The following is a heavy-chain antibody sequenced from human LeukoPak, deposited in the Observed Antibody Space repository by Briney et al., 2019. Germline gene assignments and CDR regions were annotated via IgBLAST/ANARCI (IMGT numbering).Heavy chain of an antibody. CDR1: GFPFSSHG. V-gene: IGHV3-23*01. Sequence: GGSLRLSCAASGFPFSSHGMSWVRQAPGKGLEWVSGIIGGGGSTYYADSVKGRFTISGDNSRNSLYLQMNSLRAEDTAVYYCAKDPEYYDILTGYYLVGYMDVWGKGTTVTISS. D-gene: IGHD3-9*01. CDR3: AKDPEYYDILTGYYLVGYMDV. CDR2: IIGGGGST. J-gene: IGHJ6*03.